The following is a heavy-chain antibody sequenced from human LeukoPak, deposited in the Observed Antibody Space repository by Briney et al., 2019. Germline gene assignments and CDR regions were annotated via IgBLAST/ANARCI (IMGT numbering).Heavy chain of an antibody. D-gene: IGHD3-10*02. CDR2: ISRSSSTI. CDR1: GFAFISYN. V-gene: IGHV3-48*01. J-gene: IGHJ6*04. CDR3: AELGITMIGGV. Sequence: PGGSLRLSCADSGFAFISYNMNWVRQAPGKGLQWISYISRSSSTIYYADSVKGRFTISRDNVKNSLYLQMNSLRAEDTAVYYCAELGITMIGGVWGKGTTVTISS.